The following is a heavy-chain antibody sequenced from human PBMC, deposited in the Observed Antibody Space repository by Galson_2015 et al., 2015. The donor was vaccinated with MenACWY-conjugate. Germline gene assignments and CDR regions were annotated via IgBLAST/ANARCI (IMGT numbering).Heavy chain of an antibody. V-gene: IGHV3-30*18. CDR1: GFTFRRFG. CDR2: ISYDGSNE. D-gene: IGHD6-13*01. Sequence: SLRLSCAASGFTFRRFGMHWVRQAPGKGLEWMAVISYDGSNESYADSVKGRFTISRDNSKNTLYLQMNSLRADDTAVYYCAKDWSVPYSTISYYFCMDVWGKGTTVTVSS. J-gene: IGHJ6*03. CDR3: AKDWSVPYSTISYYFCMDV.